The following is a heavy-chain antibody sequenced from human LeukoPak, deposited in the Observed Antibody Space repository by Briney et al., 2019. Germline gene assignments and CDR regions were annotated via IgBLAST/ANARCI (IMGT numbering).Heavy chain of an antibody. V-gene: IGHV4-39*01. Sequence: SETLSLTCTVSGGSISSSSYYWGWIRQPPGKGLEWIGSMYYSGSTYYNSSLKSRVTISVDTSKNQFSLKLRSVTAADTAVYYCASQITMIGTEYFQHWGQGTLVTVSS. J-gene: IGHJ1*01. CDR1: GGSISSSSYY. CDR2: MYYSGST. CDR3: ASQITMIGTEYFQH. D-gene: IGHD3-22*01.